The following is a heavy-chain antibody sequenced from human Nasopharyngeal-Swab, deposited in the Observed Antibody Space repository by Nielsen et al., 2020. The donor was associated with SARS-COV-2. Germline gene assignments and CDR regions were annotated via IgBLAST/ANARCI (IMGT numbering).Heavy chain of an antibody. CDR1: GFTFSSYG. J-gene: IGHJ4*02. V-gene: IGHV3-33*01. CDR3: AREGPRVGY. Sequence: GESLKISCAASGFTFSSYGMHWVRQAPGKGLEWVAVIWYDGSNKYYADSVKGRFTISRHNSKNTLYLQMNSLRAEDTAVYYCAREGPRVGYWGQGTLVTVSS. D-gene: IGHD1-26*01. CDR2: IWYDGSNK.